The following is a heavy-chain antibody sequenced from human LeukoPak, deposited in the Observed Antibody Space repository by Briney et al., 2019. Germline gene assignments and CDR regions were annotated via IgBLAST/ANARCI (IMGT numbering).Heavy chain of an antibody. CDR1: GGSISSSSYY. CDR2: IYYSGST. CDR3: ATSRVYGNY. J-gene: IGHJ4*02. V-gene: IGHV4-39*01. Sequence: SETLSLTCTVSGGSISSSSYYWGWVRQPPGKGLGWIGSIYYSGSTYYNPSLKSRVTISVDTSKNQFSLKLSSVTAADTAVYYCATSRVYGNYWGQGTLVTVSS. D-gene: IGHD3-10*01.